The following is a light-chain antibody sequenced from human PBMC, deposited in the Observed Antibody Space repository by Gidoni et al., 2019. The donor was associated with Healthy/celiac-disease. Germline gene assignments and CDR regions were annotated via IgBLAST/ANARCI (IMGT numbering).Light chain of an antibody. CDR3: QQSYSTRWT. J-gene: IGKJ1*01. V-gene: IGKV1-39*01. Sequence: DIQMTQSPSSLSASVGDRVTITCRASQSISSYLNWYQQKPGKAPKLLIYAASSLQSGVPSRFSGSGSGTDFTLTISSLQPEDFATYYCQQSYSTRWTFXXXTKXEIK. CDR1: QSISSY. CDR2: AAS.